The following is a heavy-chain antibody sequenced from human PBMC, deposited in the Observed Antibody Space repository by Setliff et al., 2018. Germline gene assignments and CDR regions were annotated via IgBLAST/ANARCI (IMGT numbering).Heavy chain of an antibody. CDR3: ASHPRVTIFGVVAFDY. V-gene: IGHV4-39*01. CDR2: MYSSGST. J-gene: IGHJ4*02. Sequence: PSETLSLTCTVSGGPINSDRYYWGWLRQPPGKGLEWIGSMYSSGSTYYNPSLKSRVTISVDTSQNQFSLKLSSVTAADTAAYYCASHPRVTIFGVVAFDYWGQGILVTVSS. D-gene: IGHD3-3*01. CDR1: GGPINSDRYY.